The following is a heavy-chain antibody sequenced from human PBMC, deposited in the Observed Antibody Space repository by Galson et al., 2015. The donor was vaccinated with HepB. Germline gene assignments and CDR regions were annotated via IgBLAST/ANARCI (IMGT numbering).Heavy chain of an antibody. J-gene: IGHJ4*02. D-gene: IGHD3-22*01. CDR1: GFTFSNAW. CDR3: TSAPIVVAPIDY. Sequence: LRLSCAASGFTFSNAWMNWVRQAPGKGLEWVGRIKSKTDGGTTDYAAPVKGRFTISRDDSKNTLYLQMNSLKTEDTAVYYCTSAPIVVAPIDYWGQGTLVTVSS. CDR2: IKSKTDGGTT. V-gene: IGHV3-15*07.